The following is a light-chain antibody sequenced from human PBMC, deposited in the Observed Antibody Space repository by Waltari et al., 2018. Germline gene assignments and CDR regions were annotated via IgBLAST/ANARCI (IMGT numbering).Light chain of an antibody. J-gene: IGKJ4*01. CDR2: DAS. CDR3: QQYDGSVVT. V-gene: IGKV3-20*01. Sequence: EIVLTQSPGTLSLSPGERATLSCRASQSVSRALRTLAWYQQKPGQAPRLLIYDASTRATGIPDRFSGSGSGTDFTLTISRLEPEDSAVYYCQQYDGSVVTFGGGTKVEIK. CDR1: QSVSRALRT.